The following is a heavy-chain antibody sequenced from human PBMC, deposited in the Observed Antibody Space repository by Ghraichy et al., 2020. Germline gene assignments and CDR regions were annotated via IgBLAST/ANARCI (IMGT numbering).Heavy chain of an antibody. V-gene: IGHV4-34*01. CDR3: ARVGLYCSSTSCLYYYYYGMDV. D-gene: IGHD2-2*01. Sequence: SETLSLTCAVYGGSFSGYYWSWIRQPPGKGLEWIGEINHSGSTNYNPSLKSRVTISVDTSKNQFSLKLSSVTAADTAVYYCARVGLYCSSTSCLYYYYYGMDVWGQGTTVTVSS. CDR2: INHSGST. J-gene: IGHJ6*02. CDR1: GGSFSGYY.